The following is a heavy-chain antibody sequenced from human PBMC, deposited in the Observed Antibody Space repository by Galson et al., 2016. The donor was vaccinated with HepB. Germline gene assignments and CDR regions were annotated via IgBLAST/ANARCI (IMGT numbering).Heavy chain of an antibody. CDR2: IWYDGSKE. J-gene: IGHJ6*02. Sequence: SLRLSCATSGFTFNNYGFHWVRQAPGKGLEWVAVIWYDGSKEFYADYAKGRFTISRDDFKNTLFLQMNSLRGEDTALYYCARGRSSAGYYGLDVWGQGTAVTVSS. CDR1: GFTFNNYG. CDR3: ARGRSSAGYYGLDV. V-gene: IGHV3-33*02. D-gene: IGHD6-25*01.